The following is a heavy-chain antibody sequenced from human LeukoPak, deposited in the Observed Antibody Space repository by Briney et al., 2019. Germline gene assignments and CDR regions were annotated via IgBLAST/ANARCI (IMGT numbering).Heavy chain of an antibody. CDR2: ISASGGDT. V-gene: IGHV3-23*01. CDR3: AKVSGTVVVLDY. Sequence: PGGSLRLSCAASGSTFSSHVMNWVRQAPGKGLEWVSTISASGGDTYYAGSVKGRFSISRDNSKHTLFLQMNSLRAEDTAVYYCAKVSGTVVVLDYWGQGTLVTVSS. J-gene: IGHJ4*02. D-gene: IGHD3-22*01. CDR1: GSTFSSHV.